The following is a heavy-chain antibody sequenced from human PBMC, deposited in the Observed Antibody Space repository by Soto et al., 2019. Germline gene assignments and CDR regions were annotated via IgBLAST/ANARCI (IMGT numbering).Heavy chain of an antibody. CDR3: ASNPLYSGYDYEDY. CDR1: GFTFSSYA. V-gene: IGHV3-23*01. J-gene: IGHJ4*02. D-gene: IGHD5-12*01. CDR2: ISGSGGST. Sequence: PGGSLRLSCAASGFTFSSYAMSWVRQAPGKGLEWVSAISGSGGSTYYADSVKGRFTISRDNSKNTLYLQMNSLRAEDTAVYYCASNPLYSGYDYEDYWGQGTLVTVSS.